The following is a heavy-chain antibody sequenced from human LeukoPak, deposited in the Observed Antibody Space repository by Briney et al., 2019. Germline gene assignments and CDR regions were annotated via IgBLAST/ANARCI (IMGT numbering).Heavy chain of an antibody. D-gene: IGHD4-23*01. V-gene: IGHV3-21*01. J-gene: IGHJ3*02. CDR1: GFTFSDYW. CDR2: ISSSSSYI. CDR3: ARDRSYGGNFPDAFDI. Sequence: PGGCLRLSCAASGFTFSDYWIHSVRQAPGKGLGWVSSISSSSSYIYYADSLKGRFTISRDNAKNSLYLQMNSLRAEDTAVYYCARDRSYGGNFPDAFDIWGQGTMVTVSS.